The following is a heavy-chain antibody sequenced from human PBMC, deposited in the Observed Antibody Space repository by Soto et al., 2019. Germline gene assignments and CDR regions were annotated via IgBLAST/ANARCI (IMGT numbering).Heavy chain of an antibody. J-gene: IGHJ4*02. Sequence: QVQLQESGPGLVKRSETLSLTCTVSGGSISSYYWSWIQQPPGKGLEWIGYIYYSGSTNYNPSLKSRVTISVDTSKNQFSLKLSSVTAADTAVYYCARRWGYSFDYWGQGTLVTVSS. V-gene: IGHV4-59*08. CDR2: IYYSGST. D-gene: IGHD5-18*01. CDR1: GGSISSYY. CDR3: ARRWGYSFDY.